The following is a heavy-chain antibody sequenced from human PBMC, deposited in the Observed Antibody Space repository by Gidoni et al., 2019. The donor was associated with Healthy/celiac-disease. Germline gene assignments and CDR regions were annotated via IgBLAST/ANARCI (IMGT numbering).Heavy chain of an antibody. Sequence: QVQLQQWGAGLLKPSETLSLTCAVYGGSFSGYYWSWIRQPPGKGLEWIGEINHSGSTNYNPSLKSRVTISVDTSKNQFSLKLSSVTAADTAVYYCARGLRGYSYGYRFDYWGQGTLVTVSS. CDR2: INHSGST. CDR1: GGSFSGYY. V-gene: IGHV4-34*01. J-gene: IGHJ4*02. CDR3: ARGLRGYSYGYRFDY. D-gene: IGHD5-18*01.